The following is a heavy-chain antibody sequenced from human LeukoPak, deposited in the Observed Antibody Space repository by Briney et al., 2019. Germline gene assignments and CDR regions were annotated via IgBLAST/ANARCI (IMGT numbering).Heavy chain of an antibody. D-gene: IGHD2-21*02. J-gene: IGHJ4*02. V-gene: IGHV3-23*01. Sequence: GGSLRLSFAASGFTFSSYAMSWARQAPGKGLEWVSAISGSGGSTYYADSVKGRFTISRDNSKNTLYLQMNSLRAEDTAVYYCAKRDGVTCFDYWGQGTLVTVSS. CDR3: AKRDGVTCFDY. CDR1: GFTFSSYA. CDR2: ISGSGGST.